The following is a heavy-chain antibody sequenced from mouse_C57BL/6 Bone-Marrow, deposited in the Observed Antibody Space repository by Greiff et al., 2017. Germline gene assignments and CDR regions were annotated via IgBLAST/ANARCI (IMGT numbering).Heavy chain of an antibody. CDR3: ARIYDGYLYWYFDV. J-gene: IGHJ1*03. CDR1: GYTFTGYW. D-gene: IGHD2-3*01. Sequence: VMLVESGAELMKPGASVKLSCKATGYTFTGYWIEWVKQRPGHGLEWIGEILPGSGSTNYNEKFKGKATLTADTSSNTAYMQRSSLTTEDSAIYYCARIYDGYLYWYFDVWGTGTTVTVSS. V-gene: IGHV1-9*01. CDR2: ILPGSGST.